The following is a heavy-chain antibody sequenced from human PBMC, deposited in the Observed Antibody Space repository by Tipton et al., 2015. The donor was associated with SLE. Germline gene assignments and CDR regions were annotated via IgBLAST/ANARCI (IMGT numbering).Heavy chain of an antibody. CDR3: AKDRSVGVGAGYFDY. Sequence: GSLRLSCAASGFTFSIYGMHWVRQAPGKRLEWVALIWYDGSNKYYEDSVKGRFTISRDNSKNTLYLQMNSLRAEDTAMYYCAKDRSVGVGAGYFDYWGQGTLVTVSS. D-gene: IGHD1-26*01. V-gene: IGHV3-30*02. J-gene: IGHJ4*02. CDR2: IWYDGSNK. CDR1: GFTFSIYG.